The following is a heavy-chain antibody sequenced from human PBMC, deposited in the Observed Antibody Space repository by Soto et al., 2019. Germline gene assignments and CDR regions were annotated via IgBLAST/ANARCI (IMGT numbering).Heavy chain of an antibody. D-gene: IGHD5-18*01. V-gene: IGHV3-48*03. CDR3: ARENSVQAWLHHFDH. Sequence: LCCEGCGWSFSSYAKNWVRQAPGRGLEWVSYISDDGASIYYADSLKGRFTISRDNAKNSLSLLMNNLRAEDTAVYYCARENSVQAWLHHFDHWGLGTLVTVSS. CDR1: GWSFSSYA. CDR2: ISDDGASI. J-gene: IGHJ4*02.